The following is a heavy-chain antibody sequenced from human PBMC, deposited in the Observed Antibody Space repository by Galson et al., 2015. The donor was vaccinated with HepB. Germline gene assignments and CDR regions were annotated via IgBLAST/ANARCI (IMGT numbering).Heavy chain of an antibody. CDR3: ARVSGNYLTDPFDI. D-gene: IGHD1-26*01. V-gene: IGHV3-30*04. CDR1: TFTFSTYA. Sequence: SLRLSCAASTFTFSTYAMHWVRLAPGKGLEWVAVISDDGNKKYLAASVKGRFTISRDNSKNTLYLQMNSLRAEDTAVYYCARVSGNYLTDPFDIWGQGTMVTVSS. CDR2: ISDDGNKK. J-gene: IGHJ3*02.